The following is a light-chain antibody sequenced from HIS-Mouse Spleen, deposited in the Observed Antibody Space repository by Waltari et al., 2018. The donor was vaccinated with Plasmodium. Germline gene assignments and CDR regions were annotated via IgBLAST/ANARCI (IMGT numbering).Light chain of an antibody. V-gene: IGLV3-10*01. CDR1: ALPKKY. CDR2: EDS. CDR3: YSTDSSGNHRV. Sequence: SYELTQPPSVSVSPGQTARITCSGDALPKKYAYWYQQNSGQAPVLVIDEDSKRPSGIPGGFSGSSSGTMATLTISGAQVEDEADYYCYSTDSSGNHRVFGGGTKLTVL. J-gene: IGLJ3*02.